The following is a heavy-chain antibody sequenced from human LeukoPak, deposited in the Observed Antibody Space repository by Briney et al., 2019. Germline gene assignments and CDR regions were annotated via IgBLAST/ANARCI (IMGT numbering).Heavy chain of an antibody. CDR1: GDRVSSNSAA. CDR3: AREGSAGDFDY. J-gene: IGHJ4*02. V-gene: IGHV6-1*01. D-gene: IGHD3-10*01. CDR2: TYYRATRYN. Sequence: SQTLSLTCAISGDRVSSNSAAWDWTRQSPSRGLEWLGRTYYRATRYNDYAVSVKSRITITPDTSKNQVSLQLNSVTPEDTAVYYCAREGSAGDFDYWGQGTLVTVSS.